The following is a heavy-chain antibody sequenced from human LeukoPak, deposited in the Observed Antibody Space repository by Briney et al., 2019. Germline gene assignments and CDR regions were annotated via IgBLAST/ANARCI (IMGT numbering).Heavy chain of an antibody. D-gene: IGHD5-12*01. J-gene: IGHJ4*02. CDR2: VSSGSTYI. CDR1: GFTFSSYS. CDR3: ARAEGYGAIDY. V-gene: IGHV3-21*01. Sequence: GGSLRLSCAASGFTFSSYSMNWVRQAPGKGLEWVSSVSSGSTYIYYADSVKGRFTISRDNANNSLYLQMNSLRAEDTAFYYCARAEGYGAIDYWGQGTLVTVSS.